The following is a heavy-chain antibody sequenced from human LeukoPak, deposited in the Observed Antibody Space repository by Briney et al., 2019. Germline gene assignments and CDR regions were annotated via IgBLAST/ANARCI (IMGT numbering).Heavy chain of an antibody. CDR1: GGTFSSYA. CDR2: IIPIFGAA. D-gene: IGHD1-26*01. Sequence: SVKVSCKASGGTFSSYAISWVRQAPGQGLEWMGRIIPIFGAANYAQKFQGRVTITTDESTSTAYMELSSLRSEDTAVYYCARDETGPEWELPFDYWGQGTLVTVSS. V-gene: IGHV1-69*05. CDR3: ARDETGPEWELPFDY. J-gene: IGHJ4*02.